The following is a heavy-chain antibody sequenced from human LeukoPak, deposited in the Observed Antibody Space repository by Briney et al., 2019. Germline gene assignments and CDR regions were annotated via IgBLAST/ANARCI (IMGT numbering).Heavy chain of an antibody. CDR1: GGTFSSYA. V-gene: IGHV1-69*04. Sequence: SVKVSCKASGGTFSSYAISWVRQAPGQGLEWMGRIIPIFGIANYAQKFQGRVTITADKSTSTAYMELSSLRSEDTAVYYCAPGGYYDSSGYYEGEFDYWGQGTLVTVSS. J-gene: IGHJ4*02. CDR3: APGGYYDSSGYYEGEFDY. D-gene: IGHD3-22*01. CDR2: IIPIFGIA.